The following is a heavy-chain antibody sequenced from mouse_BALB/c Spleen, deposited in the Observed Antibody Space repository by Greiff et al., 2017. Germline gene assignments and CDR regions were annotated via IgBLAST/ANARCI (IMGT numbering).Heavy chain of an antibody. CDR1: GYSITSDYA. V-gene: IGHV3-2*02. CDR2: ISYSGST. Sequence: VQLQQSGPGLVKPSQSLSLTCTVTGYSITSDYAWNWIRQFPGNKLEWMGYISYSGSTSYNPSLKSRISITRDTSKNQFFLQLNSVTTEDTATYYCARSKITAKYFDVWGAGTTVTVSS. CDR3: ARSKITAKYFDV. J-gene: IGHJ1*01. D-gene: IGHD2-4*01.